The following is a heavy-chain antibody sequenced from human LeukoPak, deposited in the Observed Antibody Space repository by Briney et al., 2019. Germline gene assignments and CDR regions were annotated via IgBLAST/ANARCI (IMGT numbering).Heavy chain of an antibody. Sequence: PGGSLRLSCAASGFTFSSYAMSWVRQAPGKGLEWVSAISGSGGSTYYADSVKGRFTISRDNSKNTLYLQMNSLRAEDTAVYYCAKGLYGSGSYSNCPFDYWGQGTLVTVSS. J-gene: IGHJ4*02. D-gene: IGHD3-10*01. CDR2: ISGSGGST. V-gene: IGHV3-23*01. CDR3: AKGLYGSGSYSNCPFDY. CDR1: GFTFSSYA.